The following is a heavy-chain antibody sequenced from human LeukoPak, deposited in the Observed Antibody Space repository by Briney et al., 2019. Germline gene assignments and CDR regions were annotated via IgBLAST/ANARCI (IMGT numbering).Heavy chain of an antibody. CDR3: ARVNWGGFDI. V-gene: IGHV4-59*11. J-gene: IGHJ3*02. CDR2: IFYTGST. D-gene: IGHD7-27*01. CDR1: GGSISSHY. Sequence: SETLSLTCFVSGGSISSHYWTWIRQPPGKGLECIGDIFYTGSTTYSPSLKSRATISIETSKNQISLKLRSVTAADTAVYFCARVNWGGFDIWGQGTQATVSS.